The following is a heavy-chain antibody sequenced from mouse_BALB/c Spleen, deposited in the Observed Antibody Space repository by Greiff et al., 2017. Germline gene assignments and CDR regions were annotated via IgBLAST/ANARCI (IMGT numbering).Heavy chain of an antibody. V-gene: IGHV7-3*02. CDR3: ARDYYYGRGAAWFAY. J-gene: IGHJ3*01. CDR2: IRNKANGYTT. Sequence: EVQRVESGGGLVQPGGSLRLSCATSGFTFTDYYMSWVRQPPGKALEWLGFIRNKANGYTTEYSASVKGRFTISRDNSQSILYLQMNTLRAEDSATYYCARDYYYGRGAAWFAYWGQGTLVTVSA. CDR1: GFTFTDYY. D-gene: IGHD1-1*01.